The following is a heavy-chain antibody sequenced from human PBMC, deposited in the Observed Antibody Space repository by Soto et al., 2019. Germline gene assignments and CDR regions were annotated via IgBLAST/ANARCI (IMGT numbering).Heavy chain of an antibody. Sequence: GGSLRLSCAASGFTFSSYGMHWVRQAPGKGLEWVAVIWYDGSNKYYADSVKGRFTISRDNSKNTLYLKMNSLRAEDTAVYYCARLVIVVVPTAIESLYYYYVDVWGKGTTVTVSS. D-gene: IGHD2-2*01. J-gene: IGHJ6*03. CDR3: ARLVIVVVPTAIESLYYYYVDV. CDR1: GFTFSSYG. V-gene: IGHV3-33*01. CDR2: IWYDGSNK.